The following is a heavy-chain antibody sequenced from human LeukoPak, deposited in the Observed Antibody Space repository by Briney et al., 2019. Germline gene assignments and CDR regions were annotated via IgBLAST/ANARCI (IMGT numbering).Heavy chain of an antibody. J-gene: IGHJ4*02. CDR1: GFTFSSYS. Sequence: GGSLRLSCAASGFTFSSYSMNWVRQAPGKGLVWVSRITNDGSSTTYADSVKGRFTISRDNAKNMLYLQVNSLRAEDTAVYYCATQQGGNLAYWGQGTLVTVSS. D-gene: IGHD1-14*01. CDR3: ATQQGGNLAY. CDR2: ITNDGSST. V-gene: IGHV3-74*01.